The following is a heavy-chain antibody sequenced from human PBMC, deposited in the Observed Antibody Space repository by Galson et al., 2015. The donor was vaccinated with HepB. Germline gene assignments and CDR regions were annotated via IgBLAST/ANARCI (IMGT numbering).Heavy chain of an antibody. D-gene: IGHD2-21*01. CDR1: GFSFSDAW. Sequence: SLRLSCAVPGFSFSDAWMSWVRQAAGKGLEWVGRIATKADGGTTDYAAPVRGRFTVSRDDSKKTLYLQMNSLKIEDTAVYYCTIDFKGSILWGQGSLVTVSS. V-gene: IGHV3-15*04. CDR3: TIDFKGSIL. CDR2: IATKADGGTT. J-gene: IGHJ4*01.